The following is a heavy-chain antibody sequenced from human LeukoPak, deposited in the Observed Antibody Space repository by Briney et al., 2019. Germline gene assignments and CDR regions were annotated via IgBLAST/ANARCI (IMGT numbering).Heavy chain of an antibody. D-gene: IGHD3-22*01. V-gene: IGHV5-51*01. Sequence: KDGESLKISCKGSGYSFTSYWIGWVRQMPGKGLEWMGIIYPGDSDTRYSPSFQGQVTISADKSISTAYLQWSSLKASDTAMYYCARQGHYYDSSGYYHPYTDYWGQGTLVTVSS. J-gene: IGHJ4*02. CDR2: IYPGDSDT. CDR3: ARQGHYYDSSGYYHPYTDY. CDR1: GYSFTSYW.